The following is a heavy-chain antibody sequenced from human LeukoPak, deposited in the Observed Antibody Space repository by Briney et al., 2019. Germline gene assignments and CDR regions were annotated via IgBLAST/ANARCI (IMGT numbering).Heavy chain of an antibody. CDR3: VREGRRGIAGTIGY. CDR2: INPNSGGT. Sequence: ASVKVSCKASGYTFTGNYMHWVRQAPGQGLEWMGWINPNSGGTNYAQKFQGRVTMTRDTSISTAYMELSRLRSDDTAVYYCVREGRRGIAGTIGYWGQGTLVTVSS. J-gene: IGHJ4*02. CDR1: GYTFTGNY. D-gene: IGHD6-13*01. V-gene: IGHV1-2*02.